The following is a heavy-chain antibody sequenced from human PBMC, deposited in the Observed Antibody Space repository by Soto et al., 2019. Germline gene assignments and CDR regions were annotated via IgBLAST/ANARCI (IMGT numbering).Heavy chain of an antibody. CDR1: GFTFSSYS. J-gene: IGHJ6*02. CDR2: ISSSSSYI. CDR3: ARDLPSYIFARTEGRADV. V-gene: IGHV3-21*01. D-gene: IGHD3-16*01. Sequence: EVQLVESGGGLVKPGGSLRLSCAASGFTFSSYSMNWVRQAPGKGLEWVSSISSSSSYIYYADSVKGPCTISRDNAKNALYLQMNSLRAEDTAVYYCARDLPSYIFARTEGRADVWGLGTTVTVSS.